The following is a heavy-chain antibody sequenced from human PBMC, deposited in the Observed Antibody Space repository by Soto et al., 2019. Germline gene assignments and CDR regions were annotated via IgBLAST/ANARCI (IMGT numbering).Heavy chain of an antibody. CDR1: GFTFSSYA. Sequence: QVQLVESGGGVVQPGRSLRLSCAASGFTFSSYAMHWVRQAPGKGLEWVAVISYDGSNKYYADSVKGRFTISRDNSKNTLYLQMNSLRAEDTAVYYCAREEYKVRHYYYYGMDVWGQGTTVTVSS. D-gene: IGHD6-6*01. CDR2: ISYDGSNK. J-gene: IGHJ6*02. V-gene: IGHV3-30-3*01. CDR3: AREEYKVRHYYYYGMDV.